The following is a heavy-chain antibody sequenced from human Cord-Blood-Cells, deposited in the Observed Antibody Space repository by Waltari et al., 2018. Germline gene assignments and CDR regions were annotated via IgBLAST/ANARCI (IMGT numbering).Heavy chain of an antibody. CDR3: ARAGEEQLALFDY. D-gene: IGHD6-6*01. V-gene: IGHV1-18*04. J-gene: IGHJ4*02. CDR1: GYTFTSYG. CDR2: VRAYNGNT. Sequence: QVQLVQSGAEVKKPGASVKVSCKASGYTFTSYGISWVRQAPGQGLEWMGWVRAYNGNTNYAQKLQGSVTITTDTSTSTGYMELRSLRSDDTAVYYCARAGEEQLALFDYWGQGTLVTVSS.